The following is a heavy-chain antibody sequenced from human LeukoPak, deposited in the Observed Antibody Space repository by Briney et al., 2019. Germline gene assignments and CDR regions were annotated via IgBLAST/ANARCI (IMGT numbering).Heavy chain of an antibody. D-gene: IGHD3-9*01. CDR2: ISDSGGST. J-gene: IGHJ3*02. CDR3: ARKTYYDILTGFDAFDI. V-gene: IGHV3-23*01. CDR1: GFTFRSSA. Sequence: GGSLRLSCAASGFTFRSSAMSWVRQAPGKGLEWVSTISDSGGSTNYADSVKGRFTISRDNSKNTLYLQMNSLRAEDTAVYYCARKTYYDILTGFDAFDIWGQGTMVTVSS.